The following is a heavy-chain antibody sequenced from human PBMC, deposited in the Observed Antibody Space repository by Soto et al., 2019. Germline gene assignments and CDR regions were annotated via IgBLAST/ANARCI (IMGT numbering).Heavy chain of an antibody. J-gene: IGHJ4*02. V-gene: IGHV4-31*03. CDR1: DGSIDSGSYY. CDR3: TRGLDRAKLGY. D-gene: IGHD1-26*01. CDR2: IHYSGSI. Sequence: QVQLQESGPGLVKPSQTLSLTCTVSDGSIDSGSYYRSWVRQYPGKGLEWIGSIHYSGSIYYSPSLRSRLTRPADTSKHQSSLKLSTVTVADTAVYYCTRGLDRAKLGYWGQGIQVIVSS.